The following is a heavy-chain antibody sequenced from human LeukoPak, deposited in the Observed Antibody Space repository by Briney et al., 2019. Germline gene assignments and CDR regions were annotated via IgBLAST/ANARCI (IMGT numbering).Heavy chain of an antibody. J-gene: IGHJ4*02. V-gene: IGHV3-7*01. CDR1: GFTFISYW. D-gene: IGHD6-13*01. CDR3: ARNSSSWYY. Sequence: GGSLRLSCAASGFTFISYWMSWVRQAPGKGLEWVANIKQDGSEKYYVDSVKGRFTISRDNAKNSLYLQMNSLRAEDTAVYYCARNSSSWYYWGQGTLVTVSS. CDR2: IKQDGSEK.